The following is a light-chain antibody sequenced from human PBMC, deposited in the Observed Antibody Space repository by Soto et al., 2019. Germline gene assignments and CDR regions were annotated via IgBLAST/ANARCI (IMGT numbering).Light chain of an antibody. CDR1: SSDIGGYNY. J-gene: IGLJ1*01. CDR2: EVS. V-gene: IGLV2-14*01. CDR3: NSYTSSRTLV. Sequence: QSVLTQPDSVSGSPGQSITISCTGTSSDIGGYNYVSWYQHHPGKAPKLMIYEVSNRPSGVSIRFSGSKSGNKASLTISGLQAEDEADYYCNSYTSSRTLVFGTGTKVTVL.